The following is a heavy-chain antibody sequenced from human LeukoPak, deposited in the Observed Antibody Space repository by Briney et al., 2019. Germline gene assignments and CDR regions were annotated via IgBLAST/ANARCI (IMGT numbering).Heavy chain of an antibody. Sequence: GGSLRLSCAASGFTFSSYSMNWVRQAPGKGLEWVSSISSSSYIYYADSVKGRFTISRDNAKNSLYLQMNSLRAEDTAVYYCARDIAAAGTFDYWGQETLVTVSS. J-gene: IGHJ4*02. CDR2: ISSSSYI. CDR3: ARDIAAAGTFDY. V-gene: IGHV3-21*01. D-gene: IGHD6-13*01. CDR1: GFTFSSYS.